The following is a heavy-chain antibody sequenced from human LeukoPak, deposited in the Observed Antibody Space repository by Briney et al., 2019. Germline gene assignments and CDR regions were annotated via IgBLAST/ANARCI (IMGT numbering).Heavy chain of an antibody. CDR1: GDSISSYY. Sequence: PSETLSLTCTASGDSISSYYWSWIRQPPGKGLEWIGYIYYSGSTSYNPSLKSRVTISLDTSKNQFSLKMNSMTAADTAMYYCARDGVTTYNGFQHWGQGTLVTVSS. CDR3: ARDGVTTYNGFQH. V-gene: IGHV4-59*01. CDR2: IYYSGST. D-gene: IGHD1-1*01. J-gene: IGHJ1*01.